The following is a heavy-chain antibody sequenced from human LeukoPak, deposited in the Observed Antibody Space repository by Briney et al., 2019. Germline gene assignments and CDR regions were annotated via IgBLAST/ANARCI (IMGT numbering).Heavy chain of an antibody. CDR2: IYSGGST. J-gene: IGHJ4*02. D-gene: IGHD6-13*01. CDR3: ARDGEGYFDY. CDR1: GFTVSSNY. V-gene: IGHV3-53*01. Sequence: GGSLRLSCAASGFTVSSNYMSWVRQAPGKGLEWVSVIYSGGSTYYADSVKGRFTISRDNAKNSLYLQMNSLRAEDTAVYYCARDGEGYFDYWGQGTLVTVSS.